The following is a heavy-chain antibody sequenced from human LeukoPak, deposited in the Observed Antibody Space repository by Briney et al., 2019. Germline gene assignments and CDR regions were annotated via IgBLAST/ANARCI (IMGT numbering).Heavy chain of an antibody. CDR3: AIIPRAAAGPSARSPFHY. V-gene: IGHV3-7*01. Sequence: GGSLRLSCAASGFIFSRYWMSWVRQVPRKGLEWVANIMQDGSDKYYVDSVKGRFTISRDNAKNSLYLQMNSLRAEDTAVYYCAIIPRAAAGPSARSPFHYWGQGTLVTVSS. CDR1: GFIFSRYW. CDR2: IMQDGSDK. J-gene: IGHJ4*02. D-gene: IGHD6-13*01.